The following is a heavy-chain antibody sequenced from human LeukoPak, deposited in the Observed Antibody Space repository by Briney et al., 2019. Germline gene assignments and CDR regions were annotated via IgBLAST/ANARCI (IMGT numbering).Heavy chain of an antibody. CDR1: GYTFSRYA. CDR2: ISAYNGNT. CDR3: ARKIEGSSWYNYYYYMDV. J-gene: IGHJ6*03. D-gene: IGHD6-13*01. V-gene: IGHV1-18*01. Sequence: GASVKVSCKASGYTFSRYAMNWVRQAPGQGLEWMGWISAYNGNTNYAQKLQGRVTMTTDTSTSTAYMELRSLRSDDTAVYYCARKIEGSSWYNYYYYMDVWGKGTTVTVSS.